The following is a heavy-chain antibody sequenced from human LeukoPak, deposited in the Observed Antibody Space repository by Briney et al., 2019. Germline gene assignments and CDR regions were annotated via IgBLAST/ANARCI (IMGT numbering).Heavy chain of an antibody. CDR3: AREIAAFGSSWYYYYGMDV. Sequence: GGSLRLSCAASGFTFSSYWMSWVRQAPGKGLEWVANIKQDGSEKYYVDSVKGRFTISRDNAKNSLYLQMNSLRAEGTAVYYCAREIAAFGSSWYYYYGMDVWGQGTTVTVSS. V-gene: IGHV3-7*01. J-gene: IGHJ6*02. CDR1: GFTFSSYW. CDR2: IKQDGSEK. D-gene: IGHD6-13*01.